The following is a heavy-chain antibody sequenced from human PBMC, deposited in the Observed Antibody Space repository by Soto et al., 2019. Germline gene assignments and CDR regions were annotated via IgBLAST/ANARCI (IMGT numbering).Heavy chain of an antibody. J-gene: IGHJ4*02. Sequence: PSETLSLTCTVSGDSISTDYWSWIRQSPGKGLEWIGFIYYGGSTNYNPSLKSRVTISVDTPKNQFSLKLSSVTAADTAVYYCARVSDVIAAAVLDYWGQGTLVTVSS. CDR1: GDSISTDY. CDR2: IYYGGST. V-gene: IGHV4-59*01. D-gene: IGHD6-13*01. CDR3: ARVSDVIAAAVLDY.